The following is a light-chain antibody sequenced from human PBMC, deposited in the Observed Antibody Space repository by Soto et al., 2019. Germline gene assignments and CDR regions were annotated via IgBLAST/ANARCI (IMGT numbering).Light chain of an antibody. CDR1: QTISSW. Sequence: DIQMTQSPSTLSGSVWDRVTITCRASQTISSWLAWYQQKPGKAPKLLIYKASTLKSGVPSRFSGSGSGTEFTLTISSLQPDDFATYYCQQINSYPLTFGGGTKVDIK. CDR3: QQINSYPLT. J-gene: IGKJ4*01. V-gene: IGKV1-5*03. CDR2: KAS.